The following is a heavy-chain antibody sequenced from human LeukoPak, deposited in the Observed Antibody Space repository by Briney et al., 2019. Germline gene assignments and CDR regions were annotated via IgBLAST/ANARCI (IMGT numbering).Heavy chain of an antibody. CDR1: GGSISSGGYS. J-gene: IGHJ4*02. CDR3: ASMTTVTTGASDY. CDR2: IYHSGST. V-gene: IGHV4-30-2*01. Sequence: PSETLSLTCAVSGGSISSGGYSWSWIRQPPGKGLEWIGYIYHSGSTYYNPSLKSRVTISVDRSKNQFSLKLSSVTAADTAVYYCASMTTVTTGASDYWGQGTLVTVSS. D-gene: IGHD4-17*01.